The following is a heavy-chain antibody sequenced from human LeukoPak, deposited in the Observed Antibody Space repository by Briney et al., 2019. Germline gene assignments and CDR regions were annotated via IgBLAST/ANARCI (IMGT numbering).Heavy chain of an antibody. V-gene: IGHV3-23*01. D-gene: IGHD6-13*01. CDR2: IGGSGGST. CDR3: AKDSSSWFFVRIGFDP. CDR1: GFTFSSYA. Sequence: GGSLRLSCAASGFTFSSYAMSWVRQAPGKELEWVSAIGGSGGSTYYADSVKGRFTISRDNSKNTLYLQMNSLRAEDTAVYCCAKDSSSWFFVRIGFDPWGQGTLVTVSS. J-gene: IGHJ5*02.